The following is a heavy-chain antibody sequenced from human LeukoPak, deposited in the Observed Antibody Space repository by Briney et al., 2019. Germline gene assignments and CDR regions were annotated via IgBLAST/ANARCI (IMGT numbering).Heavy chain of an antibody. CDR3: AREVTMVRGVILSIKYFDY. Sequence: GGSLRLSCAASGFTFSSYTMNRVRQAPGKGLEWVSSITGSNIYIFYADSVKGRFTISRDNAKNSLFLQMNSLRAEDTAVYYCAREVTMVRGVILSIKYFDYWGQGTLVTVSS. CDR2: ITGSNIYI. V-gene: IGHV3-21*01. CDR1: GFTFSSYT. D-gene: IGHD3-10*01. J-gene: IGHJ4*02.